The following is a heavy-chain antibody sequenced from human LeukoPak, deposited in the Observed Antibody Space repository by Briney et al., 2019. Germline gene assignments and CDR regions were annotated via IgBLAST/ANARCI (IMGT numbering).Heavy chain of an antibody. CDR3: ARDHYCSSTSCYYRFDY. Sequence: GASVTVSCKASGYTFTGYYMHWVRQAPGQGLEWMGWISPNSGGTNYAQKFQGRVTMTRDTSISTAYMELSRLRSDDTAVYYCARDHYCSSTSCYYRFDYWGQGTLVTVSS. V-gene: IGHV1-2*02. J-gene: IGHJ4*02. CDR1: GYTFTGYY. CDR2: ISPNSGGT. D-gene: IGHD2-2*01.